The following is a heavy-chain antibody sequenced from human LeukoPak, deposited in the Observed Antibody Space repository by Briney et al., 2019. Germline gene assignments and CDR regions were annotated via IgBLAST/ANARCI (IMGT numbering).Heavy chain of an antibody. V-gene: IGHV4-34*01. CDR1: GGSFSGYY. D-gene: IGHD6-13*01. J-gene: IGHJ5*02. Sequence: SETLSLTCAVYGGSFSGYYWSWIRQPPGKGLEWIGEINHSGSTNYNPSLKNRVTISVDTSKNQFSLKLSSVTAADTAVYYCARLYSSSWSSYNWFDPWGQGTLVTVSS. CDR2: INHSGST. CDR3: ARLYSSSWSSYNWFDP.